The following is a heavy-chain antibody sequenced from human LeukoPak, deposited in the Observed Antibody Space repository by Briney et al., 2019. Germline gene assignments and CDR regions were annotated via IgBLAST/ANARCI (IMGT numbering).Heavy chain of an antibody. J-gene: IGHJ5*02. Sequence: PSETLSLTCTVSGGSMSSYYWSWIRQPPGKGLEWIGEINHSGSTSYNPSLKSRVTISVDTSKNQFSLKLSSVTAADTAVYYCARLGGYIAAAGTYWFDPWGQGTLVTVSS. CDR3: ARLGGYIAAAGTYWFDP. CDR2: INHSGST. D-gene: IGHD6-13*01. CDR1: GGSMSSYY. V-gene: IGHV4-34*01.